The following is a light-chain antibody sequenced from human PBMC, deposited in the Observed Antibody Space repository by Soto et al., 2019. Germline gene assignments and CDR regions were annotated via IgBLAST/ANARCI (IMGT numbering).Light chain of an antibody. CDR2: DAS. CDR3: LQYNGYSGT. V-gene: IGKV1-5*01. CDR1: QSINAW. J-gene: IGKJ1*01. Sequence: IQMTQSPSTLSASVGDRVTLTCRASQSINAWLAWYQQKPGKAPKLLIYDASSLQGGVPSRFSGSGSGTEFTLTISGLQPDDFATYYCLQYNGYSGTFGQGTKVDIK.